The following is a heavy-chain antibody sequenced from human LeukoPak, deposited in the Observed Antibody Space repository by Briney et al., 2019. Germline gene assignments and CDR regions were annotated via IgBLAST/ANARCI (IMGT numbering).Heavy chain of an antibody. D-gene: IGHD1-1*01. Sequence: PGGSLRLSCAASGFTFSTFAMSWVRQAPGKGLEWVSAINGKSHYTYHADSVTGRFTISRGNSKNTLYLQMHSLRTEDTAVYYCAKQRATGAGTDTRYFDYWGQGSLVTVSS. CDR3: AKQRATGAGTDTRYFDY. CDR2: INGKSHYT. CDR1: GFTFSTFA. J-gene: IGHJ4*02. V-gene: IGHV3-23*01.